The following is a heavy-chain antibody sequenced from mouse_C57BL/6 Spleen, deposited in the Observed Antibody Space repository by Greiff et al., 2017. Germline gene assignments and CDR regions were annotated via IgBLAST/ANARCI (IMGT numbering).Heavy chain of an antibody. CDR3: ARQYDYDKEYYFDY. Sequence: EVMLVESGGDLVKPGGSLKLSCAASGFTFSSYGMSWVRQTPDKRLEWVATISSGGSYTYYPDSVKGRFTISRDNAKNTLYLQMSSLKSEDTAMYYCARQYDYDKEYYFDYWGQGTTLTVSS. CDR2: ISSGGSYT. V-gene: IGHV5-6*02. D-gene: IGHD2-4*01. CDR1: GFTFSSYG. J-gene: IGHJ2*01.